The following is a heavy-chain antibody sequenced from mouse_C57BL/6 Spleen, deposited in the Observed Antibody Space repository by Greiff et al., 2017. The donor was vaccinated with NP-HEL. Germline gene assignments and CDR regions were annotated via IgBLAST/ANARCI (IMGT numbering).Heavy chain of an antibody. D-gene: IGHD1-1*01. CDR1: GYTFTSYW. V-gene: IGHV1-64*01. CDR3: ARSPITTVVATEAMDY. CDR2: IHPNSGST. Sequence: VQLQQPGAELVKPGASVKLSCKASGYTFTSYWMHWVKQRPGQGLEWIGMIHPNSGSTNYNEKFKSKATLTVDKSSSTAYMQLSSLTSEDSAVYYCARSPITTVVATEAMDYWGQGTSVTVSS. J-gene: IGHJ4*01.